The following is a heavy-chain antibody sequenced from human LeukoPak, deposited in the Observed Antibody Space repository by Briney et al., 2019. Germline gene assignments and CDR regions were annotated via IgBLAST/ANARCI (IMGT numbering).Heavy chain of an antibody. D-gene: IGHD3-10*01. Sequence: GESLKISCKTSGYRFMYHYIAWVRQTPGKGLEWMGIIYPGDSDTRYSPSFEGQVIISADRSITTAYLQLTSLKASDSGMYYCARLRNSGADLTWFDPWGQGTLVTVSS. CDR1: GYRFMYHY. CDR2: IYPGDSDT. V-gene: IGHV5-51*01. J-gene: IGHJ5*02. CDR3: ARLRNSGADLTWFDP.